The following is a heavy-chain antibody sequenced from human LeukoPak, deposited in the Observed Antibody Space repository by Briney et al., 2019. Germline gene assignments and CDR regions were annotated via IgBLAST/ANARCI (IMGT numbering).Heavy chain of an antibody. CDR1: QYTFTDYA. CDR2: IDAGNGKT. Sequence: GASVKVSCKASQYTFTDYAVHWVRQAPGQRLEWMGWIDAGNGKTKYTQSFQGRVTIIRDASATTAYMELSSLTSEDTAVYYCARGPTDSGCYPYWGQGTLVTVSS. J-gene: IGHJ4*02. CDR3: ARGPTDSGCYPY. D-gene: IGHD1-26*01. V-gene: IGHV1-3*01.